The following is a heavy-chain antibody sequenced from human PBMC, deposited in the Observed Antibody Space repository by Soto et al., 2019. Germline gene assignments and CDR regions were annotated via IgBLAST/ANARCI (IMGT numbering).Heavy chain of an antibody. CDR3: AREGLVLVPATVNSDYYYYAMDV. Sequence: GASVKVSCKASGYTFTSYYMHWVRQAPGQGLEWMGIINPSGGSTSYAQKFQGRVTITRDESTSTAYMELSSLRSEDTAVYYCAREGLVLVPATVNSDYYYYAMDVWGQGTTVTVSS. V-gene: IGHV1-46*01. CDR2: INPSGGST. J-gene: IGHJ6*02. CDR1: GYTFTSYY. D-gene: IGHD2-2*01.